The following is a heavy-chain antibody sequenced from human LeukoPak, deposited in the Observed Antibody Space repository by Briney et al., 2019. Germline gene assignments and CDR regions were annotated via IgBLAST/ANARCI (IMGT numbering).Heavy chain of an antibody. Sequence: GGSLRLSCATSGFTFSSYSMNWVRKAPGKGLEWVSSISSSSSYIYYADSVRGRFTISRDNAKNSLYLQMNSLRAEDTAVYSCARGADGVSSNSRGWFDPWGQGTLVTVSS. CDR3: ARGADGVSSNSRGWFDP. V-gene: IGHV3-21*01. J-gene: IGHJ5*02. CDR2: ISSSSSYI. D-gene: IGHD2-15*01. CDR1: GFTFSSYS.